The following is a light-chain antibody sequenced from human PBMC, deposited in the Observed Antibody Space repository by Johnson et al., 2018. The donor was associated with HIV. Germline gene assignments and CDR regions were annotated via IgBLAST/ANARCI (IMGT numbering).Light chain of an antibody. CDR3: GTWDRSLSAGV. J-gene: IGLJ1*01. CDR2: DNN. V-gene: IGLV1-51*01. CDR1: NSNIGSNT. Sequence: HSVLTQPPSVSGTPGQRVTISCSGSNSNIGSNTVNWYRHLPGTAPKLLIYDNNKRPSGIPDRFSGSKSGTSATLGITGLQTGDEADYYCGTWDRSLSAGVFGTGTKVTVL.